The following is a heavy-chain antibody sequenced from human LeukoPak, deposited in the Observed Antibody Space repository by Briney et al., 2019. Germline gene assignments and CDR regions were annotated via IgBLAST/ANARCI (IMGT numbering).Heavy chain of an antibody. CDR2: ISYDGSNK. Sequence: GGSLRLSCAASGFTFSSYAMHWVRQAPGKGLEWVAVISYDGSNKYYADSVKGRFTISRDNSKNTLYLQVNSLRAEDTAVYYCARDRAVAGIRDFDYWGQGTLVSVSS. J-gene: IGHJ4*02. V-gene: IGHV3-30-3*01. CDR1: GFTFSSYA. D-gene: IGHD6-19*01. CDR3: ARDRAVAGIRDFDY.